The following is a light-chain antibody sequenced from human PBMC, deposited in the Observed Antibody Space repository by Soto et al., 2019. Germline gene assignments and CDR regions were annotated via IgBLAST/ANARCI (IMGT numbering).Light chain of an antibody. CDR2: AAS. Sequence: EIVVTQYPGTLSVSPGDSATLSCRASQSVGSRLAWYQQKPGQAPRLLIYAASTRATGIPARFSAFGSGTECPLTISDLESEDSAFYYCQQYHNWPLYTFGQGTNLDIK. V-gene: IGKV3-15*01. J-gene: IGKJ2*01. CDR1: QSVGSR. CDR3: QQYHNWPLYT.